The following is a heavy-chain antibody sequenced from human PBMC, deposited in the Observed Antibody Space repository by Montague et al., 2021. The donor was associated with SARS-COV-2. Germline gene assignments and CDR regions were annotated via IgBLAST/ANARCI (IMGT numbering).Heavy chain of an antibody. CDR1: GLSLNTRRVC. D-gene: IGHD1-1*01. Sequence: PALVKPTQTLILTCFLSGLSLNTRRVCVSWIRQPPGKALEWLVSIDWDEDKYYNIFLKSRLTISKDTSTNQVVPTMTNMDPVDTGTYYCAGSNDDFFYQYGMDLWGQGTTVTVSS. J-gene: IGHJ6*02. CDR3: AGSNDDFFYQYGMDL. V-gene: IGHV2-70*11. CDR2: IDWDEDK.